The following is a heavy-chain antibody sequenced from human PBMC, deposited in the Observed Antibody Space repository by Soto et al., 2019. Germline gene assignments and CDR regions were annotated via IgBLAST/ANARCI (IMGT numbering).Heavy chain of an antibody. J-gene: IGHJ3*01. CDR1: GYTFTNYG. D-gene: IGHD5-18*01. V-gene: IGHV1-18*01. CDR3: ARVPGELQLLDAFDV. CDR2: ISTYNVNT. Sequence: QIQLVQSGGEVKKPGASVNVSCKASGYTFTNYGTGWVRQAPGQGLEGMGWISTYNVNTNYAQNFQDRVTMTTDTSTSTAYMELKSLTSDDTAVYYCARVPGELQLLDAFDVWGQGTMLTVSS.